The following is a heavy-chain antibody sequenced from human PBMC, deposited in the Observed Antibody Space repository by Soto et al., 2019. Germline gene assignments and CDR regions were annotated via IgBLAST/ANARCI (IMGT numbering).Heavy chain of an antibody. CDR1: GGSISSSSYY. D-gene: IGHD3-3*01. J-gene: IGHJ4*02. V-gene: IGHV4-39*01. CDR3: ARRDFWSGYFS. CDR2: IYYSGST. Sequence: SETLSLTCTFSGGSISSSSYYWGWIRQPPGKGLEWIGSIYYSGSTYYNPSLKSRVTISVDTSKNQFSLKLSSVTAADTAVYYCARRDFWSGYFSWGQGTLVTVSS.